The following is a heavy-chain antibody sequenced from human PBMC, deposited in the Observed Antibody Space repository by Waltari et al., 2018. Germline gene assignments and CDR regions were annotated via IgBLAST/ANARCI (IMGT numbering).Heavy chain of an antibody. V-gene: IGHV3-7*04. D-gene: IGHD3-22*01. CDR1: GFTFSSYW. Sequence: EVQLVESGGGLVQPGGSLRLSCAASGFTFSSYWMSWVRQAPGKGLEWVANIKQDGSEKYYVDSVKGRFTISRDNAKNSLYLQMNSLRAEDTAVYYCARLRSYDSSGFDYWGQGTLVTVSS. CDR3: ARLRSYDSSGFDY. CDR2: IKQDGSEK. J-gene: IGHJ4*02.